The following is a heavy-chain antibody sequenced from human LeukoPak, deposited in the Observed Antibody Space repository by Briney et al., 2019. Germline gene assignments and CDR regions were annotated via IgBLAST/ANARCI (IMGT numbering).Heavy chain of an antibody. Sequence: SGPTLVKPTQTLTLTCTFSGFSLSTSGVGVGWIRQPPGKALEWLALIYWNDDKRYSPSLKSRLTITKDTSKNQVVLTTTNMDPVDTATYYCAHRRGYVVTNWFDPWGQGTLVTVSS. D-gene: IGHD5-12*01. V-gene: IGHV2-5*01. CDR2: IYWNDDK. CDR3: AHRRGYVVTNWFDP. CDR1: GFSLSTSGVG. J-gene: IGHJ5*02.